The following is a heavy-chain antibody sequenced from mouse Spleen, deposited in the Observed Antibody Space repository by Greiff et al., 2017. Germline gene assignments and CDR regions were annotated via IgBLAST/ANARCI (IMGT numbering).Heavy chain of an antibody. J-gene: IGHJ2*01. CDR1: GFSLTSYG. V-gene: IGHV2-2*02. CDR3: ASQFITTYYFDY. D-gene: IGHD1-1*01. CDR2: IWSGGST. Sequence: VMLVESGPGLVQPSQSLSITCTVSGFSLTSYGVHWVRQSPGKGLEWLGVIWSGGSTDYNAAFISRLSISKDNSKSQVFFKMNSLQANDTAIYYCASQFITTYYFDYWGQGTTLTVSS.